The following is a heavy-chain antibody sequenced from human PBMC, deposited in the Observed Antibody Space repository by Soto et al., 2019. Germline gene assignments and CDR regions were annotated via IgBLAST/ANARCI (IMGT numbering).Heavy chain of an antibody. V-gene: IGHV1-18*01. CDR2: ISAYNGNT. Sequence: ASVKVSCKASGYTFTIYVISWLRQAPGQGLEWMGWISAYNGNTSYAQKLQGRVTMTTDTSTSTAYMELRSLRSDDTAVYYCARMEWLYIPKEFFFDYWGQGTLVTVYS. J-gene: IGHJ4*02. CDR3: ARMEWLYIPKEFFFDY. D-gene: IGHD3-3*01. CDR1: GYTFTIYV.